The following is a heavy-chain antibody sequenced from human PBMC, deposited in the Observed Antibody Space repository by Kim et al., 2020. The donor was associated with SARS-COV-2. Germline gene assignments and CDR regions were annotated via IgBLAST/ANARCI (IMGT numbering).Heavy chain of an antibody. D-gene: IGHD3-9*01. CDR3: AISFYDILTGYHSDY. V-gene: IGHV1-69*13. J-gene: IGHJ4*02. Sequence: SVKVSCKASGGTFSSYAISWVRQAPGQGLEWMGGIIPIFGTANYAQKFQGRVTITADESTSTAYMELSSLRSEDTAVYYCAISFYDILTGYHSDYWGQGTLVTVSS. CDR1: GGTFSSYA. CDR2: IIPIFGTA.